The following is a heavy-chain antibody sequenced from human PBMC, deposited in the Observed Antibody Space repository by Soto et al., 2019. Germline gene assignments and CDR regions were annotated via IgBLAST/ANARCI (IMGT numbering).Heavy chain of an antibody. J-gene: IGHJ6*02. D-gene: IGHD2-15*01. Sequence: SETLSLTCAVSGGSISSSNWWSWVRQPPGRGLEWIGEIYHSGSPSDNPSAKSGVTISGDRSKSQCSLKLRPVTAADTAVYYCARDLLVVVVAATPVYYYYGMGVWGRRTTVTAAS. V-gene: IGHV4-4*02. CDR3: ARDLLVVVVAATPVYYYYGMGV. CDR1: GGSISSSNW. CDR2: IYHSGSP.